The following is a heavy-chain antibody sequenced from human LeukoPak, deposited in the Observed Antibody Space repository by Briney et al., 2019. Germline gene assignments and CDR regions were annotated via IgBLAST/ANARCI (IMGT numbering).Heavy chain of an antibody. CDR3: ARDSSLYGSSGNDFDY. CDR1: GVTFSSYG. D-gene: IGHD3-22*01. V-gene: IGHV3-33*01. CDR2: MWYDGSSK. Sequence: GGSLRLSCAASGVTFSSYGMHWVRQAPGKGLEWVAVMWYDGSSKYYADSVKGRFTISRDNSKNTLYLQMNSLRAEDTAVYYCARDSSLYGSSGNDFDYRGQGTLVTVSS. J-gene: IGHJ4*02.